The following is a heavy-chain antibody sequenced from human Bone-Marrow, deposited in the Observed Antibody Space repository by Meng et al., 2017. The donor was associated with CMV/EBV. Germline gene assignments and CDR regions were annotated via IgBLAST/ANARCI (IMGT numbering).Heavy chain of an antibody. CDR1: GGSISSYY. CDR3: ARVCSSTSCYSDAFDI. D-gene: IGHD2-2*01. Sequence: SETLSLTCTVSGGSISSYYWSWIRQPPGKGLEWIGYIYYSGSTNYNPSLKSRVTISVDTSKNQFSLKLSSVTAADTAVYYCARVCSSTSCYSDAFDIWGQGTMVTGSS. V-gene: IGHV4-59*01. CDR2: IYYSGST. J-gene: IGHJ3*02.